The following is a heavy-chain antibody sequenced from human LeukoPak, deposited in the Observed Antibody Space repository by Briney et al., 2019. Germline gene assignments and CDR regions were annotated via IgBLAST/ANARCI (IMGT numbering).Heavy chain of an antibody. CDR1: GFTFDDYA. D-gene: IGHD3-10*01. Sequence: PGGSLRLSCAASGFTFDDYAMHWVRQAPGKGLEWVSGISWNSGSIGYADSVKGRFTISRDNAKNSLYLQMNSLRAEDTAVYYCAREPRSRYYYGSGASWFDPWGQGTLVTVSS. CDR2: ISWNSGSI. J-gene: IGHJ5*02. CDR3: AREPRSRYYYGSGASWFDP. V-gene: IGHV3-9*01.